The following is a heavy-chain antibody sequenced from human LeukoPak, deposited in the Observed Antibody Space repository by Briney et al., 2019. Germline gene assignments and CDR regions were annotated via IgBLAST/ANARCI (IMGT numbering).Heavy chain of an antibody. V-gene: IGHV1-8*01. CDR2: MNPNSGNT. CDR3: ARESSSWDAFDI. J-gene: IGHJ3*02. Sequence: ASVKVSCKASGYTFTSYDINWVRQATGQGLEWMGWMNPNSGNTGYAQKFQGRVTMTRNTSISTAYMELSSLRSEDTAVYCCARESSSWDAFDIWGQGTMVTVSS. CDR1: GYTFTSYD. D-gene: IGHD6-13*01.